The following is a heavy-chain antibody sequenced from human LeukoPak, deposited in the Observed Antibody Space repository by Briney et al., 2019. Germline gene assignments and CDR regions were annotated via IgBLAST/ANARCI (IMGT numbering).Heavy chain of an antibody. Sequence: GSSLKFSSKGSGYSSTSYWFAWVRQMPGKGLEGMEIINPSDSDTSYSPSFQGQVTISADKSISTASLQWSSLKASDTAMYYCARQWSLAYWGQGTLVSVSS. CDR2: INPSDSDT. J-gene: IGHJ4*02. CDR3: ARQWSLAY. V-gene: IGHV5-51*01. CDR1: GYSSTSYW. D-gene: IGHD2-8*01.